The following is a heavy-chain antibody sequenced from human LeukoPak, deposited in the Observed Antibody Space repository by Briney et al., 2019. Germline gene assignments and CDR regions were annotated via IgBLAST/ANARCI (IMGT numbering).Heavy chain of an antibody. V-gene: IGHV4-59*01. J-gene: IGHJ4*02. CDR3: VRDFGGAGGY. CDR2: IYYSGST. CDR1: GGSISSYY. D-gene: IGHD3-16*01. Sequence: SETLSLTCTVSGGSISSYYWSWIRQPPGKGLEWIGYIYYSGSTNYNPSLKSRVTISVDTSKNQFSLKLSSVTAADTAVYYCVRDFGGAGGYWGQGTLVTVSS.